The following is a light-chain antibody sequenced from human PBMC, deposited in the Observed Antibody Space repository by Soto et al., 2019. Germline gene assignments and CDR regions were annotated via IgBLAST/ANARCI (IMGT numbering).Light chain of an antibody. V-gene: IGLV1-40*01. Sequence: QSVLTQPPSVSGAPGQRVTISCTGSSSNNGAGYDVHWYQQLPGTAPKLLIYDNSNRPSGVPDRFSGSKSGTSASLAITGLQAEDEADYYCQSFDSSLSAYVFGTGTKLTVL. J-gene: IGLJ1*01. CDR3: QSFDSSLSAYV. CDR1: SSNNGAGYD. CDR2: DNS.